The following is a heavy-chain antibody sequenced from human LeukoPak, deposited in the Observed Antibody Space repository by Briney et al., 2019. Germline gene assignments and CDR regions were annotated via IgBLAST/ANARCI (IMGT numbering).Heavy chain of an antibody. CDR1: GFTFDDYA. CDR2: ISYDGSNK. V-gene: IGHV3-30-3*01. CDR3: ARVLDSGIAAAFGY. J-gene: IGHJ4*02. D-gene: IGHD6-13*01. Sequence: PGRSLRLSCAASGFTFDDYAMHWVRQAPGKGLEWVAVISYDGSNKYYADSVKGRFTTSRDNSKNTLYLQMNSLRAEDTAVYYCARVLDSGIAAAFGYWGQGTLVTVSS.